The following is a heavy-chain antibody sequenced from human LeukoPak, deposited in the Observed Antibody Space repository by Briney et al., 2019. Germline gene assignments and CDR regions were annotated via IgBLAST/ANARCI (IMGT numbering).Heavy chain of an antibody. Sequence: GGSLRLSCAASGFTFSSYAMSWVRQAPGKGLEWVSVISGSGGSTYYADSVKGRFTISRDNSKNTLNLQMNSLRAEDTAVYYCAKGHYYGSGSLDYWGQGTLVTVSS. D-gene: IGHD3-10*01. CDR2: ISGSGGST. V-gene: IGHV3-23*01. J-gene: IGHJ4*02. CDR1: GFTFSSYA. CDR3: AKGHYYGSGSLDY.